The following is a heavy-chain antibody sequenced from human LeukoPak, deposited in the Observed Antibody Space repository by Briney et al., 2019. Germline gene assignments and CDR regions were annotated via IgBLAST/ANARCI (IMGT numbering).Heavy chain of an antibody. CDR3: ARGVEPLAANTLAY. J-gene: IGHJ4*02. Sequence: TGGSLRLSCAASGFTVITNDMTWVRQAPGKGLEWVSDLYSDGNTKYAASLHGRFPISRDNSQNTLYLEMNSLSPDDTAVYYCARGVEPLAANTLAYWGQGTLVTVSS. CDR2: LYSDGNT. D-gene: IGHD1-14*01. CDR1: GFTVITND. V-gene: IGHV3-53*01.